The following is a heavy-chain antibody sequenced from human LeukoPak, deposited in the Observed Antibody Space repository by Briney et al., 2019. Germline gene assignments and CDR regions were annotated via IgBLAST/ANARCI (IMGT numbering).Heavy chain of an antibody. J-gene: IGHJ6*02. D-gene: IGHD2-15*01. CDR2: ISGSGGST. V-gene: IGHV3-23*01. CDR1: GFSFSNYA. CDR3: AKRVCSGGSCPFYYYYGMDV. Sequence: GGSLRLSCAASGFSFSNYAMNWVRQAPGKGLEWVSAISGSGGSTYYTDSVMGRFTVSRDNSKSTLYLQMSSLRAEDTAVYYCAKRVCSGGSCPFYYYYGMDVWGQGTTVTVSS.